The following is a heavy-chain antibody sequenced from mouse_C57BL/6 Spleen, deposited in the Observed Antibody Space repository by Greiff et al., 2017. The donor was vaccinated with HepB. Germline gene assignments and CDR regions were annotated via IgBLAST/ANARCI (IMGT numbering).Heavy chain of an antibody. Sequence: VQVVESGAELMKPGASVKLSCKATGYTFTGYWIEWVKQRPGHGLEWIGEILPGSGSTNYNEKFKGKATFTADTSSNTAYMQRSSLTTEDSAIYYWARWFYYGSLYYAMDYWGQGTSVTVSS. V-gene: IGHV1-9*01. D-gene: IGHD1-1*01. CDR3: ARWFYYGSLYYAMDY. J-gene: IGHJ4*01. CDR2: ILPGSGST. CDR1: GYTFTGYW.